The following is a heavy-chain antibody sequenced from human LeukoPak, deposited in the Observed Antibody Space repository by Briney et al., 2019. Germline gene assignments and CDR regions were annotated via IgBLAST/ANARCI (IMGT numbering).Heavy chain of an antibody. D-gene: IGHD3-22*01. CDR1: GYTFTGYY. J-gene: IGHJ4*02. V-gene: IGHV1-2*04. CDR3: ARHYYDSSCYYQFDY. Sequence: ASVKVSCKASGYTFTGYYMHWVRQAPGQGLEWMGWINPNSGGTNYAQKFQGWVTMTRDTSISTAYMELSRLRSDDTAVYYCARHYYDSSCYYQFDYWGQGTLVTVSS. CDR2: INPNSGGT.